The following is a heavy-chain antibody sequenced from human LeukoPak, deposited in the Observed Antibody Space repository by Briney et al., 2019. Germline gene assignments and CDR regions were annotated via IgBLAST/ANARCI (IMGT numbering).Heavy chain of an antibody. CDR2: ISSSSSYI. CDR1: GFTFSSYS. Sequence: PGGSLRLSCAASGFTFSSYSMNWVRQAPGKGLERVSSISSSSSYIYYADSVKGRFTISRDNAKNSLYLQMNSLRAEDTAVYYCARKGRKDTAEEWEDYYGMDVWGQGTTVTVSS. V-gene: IGHV3-21*01. J-gene: IGHJ6*02. D-gene: IGHD5-18*01. CDR3: ARKGRKDTAEEWEDYYGMDV.